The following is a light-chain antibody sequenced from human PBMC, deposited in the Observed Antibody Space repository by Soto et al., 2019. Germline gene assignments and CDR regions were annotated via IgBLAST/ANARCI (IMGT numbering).Light chain of an antibody. V-gene: IGKV3-20*01. CDR1: QSVSSSTS. Sequence: EIVLTQSPGTLSLSPGERAALSCRASQSVSSSTSLAWYQQKTGQAPRLLIYGASSRAVGVPDRFSGSGSGTDFTLTISRLEPEDFAVYYCQQYGDSPLTFGGGTTVE. CDR3: QQYGDSPLT. CDR2: GAS. J-gene: IGKJ4*01.